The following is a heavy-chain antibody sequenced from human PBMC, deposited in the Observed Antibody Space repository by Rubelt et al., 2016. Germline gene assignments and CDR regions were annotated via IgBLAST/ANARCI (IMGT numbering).Heavy chain of an antibody. CDR3: ARDTRYSSSSNFDY. D-gene: IGHD6-13*01. J-gene: IGHJ4*02. CDR2: ISAYNGNT. CDR1: GYTFTSYG. V-gene: IGHV1-18*01. Sequence: QVQLVQSGAEVKKPGASVKVSCKASGYTFTSYGISWVRQAPGQGLEWMGWISAYNGNTNYAQKIQGRVTITTATTTRTAYMELRSLRSDDTAVYYCARDTRYSSSSNFDYWGQGTLVTVSS.